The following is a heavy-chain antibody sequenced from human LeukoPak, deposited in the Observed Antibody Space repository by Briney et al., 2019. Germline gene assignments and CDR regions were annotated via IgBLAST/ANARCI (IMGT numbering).Heavy chain of an antibody. V-gene: IGHV3-53*01. D-gene: IGHD2-21*01. J-gene: IGHJ4*02. CDR2: IYSGGST. CDR3: ARFPRVNSIDY. CDR1: GFTVSSNY. Sequence: PGGSLRLSCAASGFTVSSNYMSWVRQAPGKGLEWVSVIYSGGSTYYADSVKGRFTISRDNSKNTLYLQMNSLRAEDTAVYYCARFPRVNSIDYWGQGALVTVSS.